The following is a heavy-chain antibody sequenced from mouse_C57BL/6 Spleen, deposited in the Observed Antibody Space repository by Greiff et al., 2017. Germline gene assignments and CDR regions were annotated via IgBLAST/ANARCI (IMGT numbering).Heavy chain of an antibody. CDR1: GFNIKDYY. CDR3: ARYSSGRYYYAMDY. J-gene: IGHJ4*01. CDR2: IDPEDGET. Sequence: VHVKQSGAELVKPGASVKLSCTASGFNIKDYYMHWVKQRTEQGLEWIGRIDPEDGETKYAPKFQGKATITADPSSNTSYLQLSSLTSEDTAVYYCARYSSGRYYYAMDYWGQGTSVTVSS. D-gene: IGHD3-2*02. V-gene: IGHV14-2*01.